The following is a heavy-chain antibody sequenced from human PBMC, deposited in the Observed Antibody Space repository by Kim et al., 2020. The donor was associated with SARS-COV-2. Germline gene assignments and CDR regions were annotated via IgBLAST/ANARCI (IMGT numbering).Heavy chain of an antibody. J-gene: IGHJ6*02. V-gene: IGHV3-73*01. D-gene: IGHD3-3*01. Sequence: GGSLRLSCAASGFTFSGSAMHWVRQASGKGLEWVGRIRSKANSYATAYAASVKGRFTISRDDSKNTAYLQMNSLKTEDTAVYYCTTSYYDFWSGYYNGGEGNYYYGMDVWGQGTTVTVSS. CDR2: IRSKANSYAT. CDR1: GFTFSGSA. CDR3: TTSYYDFWSGYYNGGEGNYYYGMDV.